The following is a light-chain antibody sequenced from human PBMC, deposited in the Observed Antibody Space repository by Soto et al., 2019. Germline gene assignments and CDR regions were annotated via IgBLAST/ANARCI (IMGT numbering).Light chain of an antibody. CDR1: QSVSSN. V-gene: IGKV3-15*01. Sequence: EIVMTQSPATLSVSPGERAALSCRASQSVSSNLAWYQQKPGQAPRLLIYGASTRAPGIPARVSGSGSGTEFTLTLSSLQPEDFAFYYCQQYNYWRSFGQGTKLEIK. J-gene: IGKJ2*01. CDR3: QQYNYWRS. CDR2: GAS.